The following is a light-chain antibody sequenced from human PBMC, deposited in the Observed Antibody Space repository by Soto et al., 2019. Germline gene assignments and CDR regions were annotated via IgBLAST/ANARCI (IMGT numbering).Light chain of an antibody. V-gene: IGKV3D-15*03. CDR3: HQYGNSPQT. J-gene: IGKJ1*01. Sequence: EIVMTQSPATLSVSPVERATLSFRASQIVSSNLAWYQQKPGQAPRLLIYGASSRATGIPDRFSGSGSGTVFTLTINILEPDDFAVYYCHQYGNSPQTFGQGTKVDI. CDR1: QIVSSN. CDR2: GAS.